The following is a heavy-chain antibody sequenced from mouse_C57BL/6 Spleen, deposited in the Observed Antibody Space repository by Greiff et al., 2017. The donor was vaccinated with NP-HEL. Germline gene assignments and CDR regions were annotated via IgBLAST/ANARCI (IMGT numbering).Heavy chain of an antibody. V-gene: IGHV7-3*01. CDR2: IRNKANGYTT. CDR1: GFTFTDYY. CDR3: ARSQLGLFDY. D-gene: IGHD4-1*02. Sequence: DVKLVESGGGLVQPGGSLSLSCAASGFTFTDYYMSWVRQPPGKALEWWGFIRNKANGYTTEYSASVKGRFTISRDNSQSILYLQMNALRAEDSATYYCARSQLGLFDYWGQGTTLTVSS. J-gene: IGHJ2*01.